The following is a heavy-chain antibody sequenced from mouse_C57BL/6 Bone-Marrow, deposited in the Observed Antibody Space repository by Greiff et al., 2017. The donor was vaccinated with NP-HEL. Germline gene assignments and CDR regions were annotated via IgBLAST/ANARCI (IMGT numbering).Heavy chain of an antibody. CDR3: TTPLFITTVVATD. D-gene: IGHD1-1*01. Sequence: EVKLEESGAELVRPGASVKLSCTASGFNIKDYYMHWVKQRPEQGLEWIGRIDPEDGDTEYAPKFQGKATMTADPSSNTAYLQLSSLTSEDTAVYYCTTPLFITTVVATDWGQGTTLTVSS. CDR2: IDPEDGDT. J-gene: IGHJ2*01. CDR1: GFNIKDYY. V-gene: IGHV14-1*01.